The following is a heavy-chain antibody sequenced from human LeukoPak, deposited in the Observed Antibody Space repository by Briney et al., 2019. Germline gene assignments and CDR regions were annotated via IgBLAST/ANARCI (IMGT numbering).Heavy chain of an antibody. CDR1: GFTFSTYA. CDR2: ISYDGSNK. D-gene: IGHD1-1*01. CDR3: ARDWKS. Sequence: GTSLRLSCAASGFTFSTYAMHWVRQAPGKGLEWVALISYDGSNKYYADSVKGRFTISRDNAKNSLYLQMNSLRAEDTALYYCARDWKSWGQGTLVTVSS. J-gene: IGHJ5*02. V-gene: IGHV3-30*04.